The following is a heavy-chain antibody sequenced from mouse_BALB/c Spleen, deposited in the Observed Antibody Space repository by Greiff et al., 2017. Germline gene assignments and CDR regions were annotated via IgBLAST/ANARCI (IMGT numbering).Heavy chain of an antibody. Sequence: EVQLQQSGPELVKPGASVKISCKASGYSFTGYYMHWVKQSHVKSLEWIGRINPYNGATSYNQNFKDKASLTVDKSSSTAYMELHSLTSEDSAVYYCAKTARATTWFAYWGQGTLVTVSA. CDR3: AKTARATTWFAY. CDR2: INPYNGAT. J-gene: IGHJ3*01. D-gene: IGHD3-2*01. CDR1: GYSFTGYY. V-gene: IGHV1-31*01.